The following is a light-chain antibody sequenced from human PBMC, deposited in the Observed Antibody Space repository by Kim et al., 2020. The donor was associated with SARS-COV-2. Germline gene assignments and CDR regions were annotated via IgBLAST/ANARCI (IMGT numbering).Light chain of an antibody. Sequence: QSVLTQPPAVSAAPGQKVTISCTGSSSNIGRKSVSWYQQLPGTAPKLLIYDNYKRPSGIPDRFSGSKSGTSATLGITGLQTGDEADYYCATWDYSLSAGVFGGGTQLTVL. J-gene: IGLJ3*02. CDR1: SSNIGRKS. CDR3: ATWDYSLSAGV. CDR2: DNY. V-gene: IGLV1-51*01.